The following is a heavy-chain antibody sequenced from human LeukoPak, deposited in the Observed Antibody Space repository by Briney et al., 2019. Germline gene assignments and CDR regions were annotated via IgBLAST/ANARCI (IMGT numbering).Heavy chain of an antibody. V-gene: IGHV3-48*01. CDR2: IRSDRSII. J-gene: IGHJ4*02. CDR3: ARDRSPFSTVTTDFDY. Sequence: GRSLRLSCAASGFVFSSYWMTWVRQAPGKWLEWISYIRSDRSIIYYASSVKGRFTISRDNVKNSLSLQMNRLKAEDTAVYYCARDRSPFSTVTTDFDYWGQGTLVTVSS. D-gene: IGHD4-17*01. CDR1: GFVFSSYW.